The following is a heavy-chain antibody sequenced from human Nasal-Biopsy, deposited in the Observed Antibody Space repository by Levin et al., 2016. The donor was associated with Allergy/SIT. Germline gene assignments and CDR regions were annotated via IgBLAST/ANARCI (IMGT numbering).Heavy chain of an antibody. J-gene: IGHJ3*02. Sequence: GGSLRLSCKASGFSFGDFNMNWFRQAPGKELEWVGLIRKTTSGGTSRYATSVEGRFTISRDDSKSITYLQMSNLKVEDTAMYYCTAPPIWGQGTMVTVSS. V-gene: IGHV3-49*03. CDR3: TAPPI. CDR2: IRKTTSGGTS. CDR1: GFSFGDFN.